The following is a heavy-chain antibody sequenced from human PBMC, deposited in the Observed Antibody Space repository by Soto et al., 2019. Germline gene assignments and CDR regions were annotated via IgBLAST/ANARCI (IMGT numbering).Heavy chain of an antibody. CDR3: ARGVDYYYYGMDV. CDR2: IYYSGST. J-gene: IGHJ6*02. Sequence: PSETLSLTCTVSGGSISSYYWSWIRQPPGKGLEWIGYIYYSGSTNYNPSLKSRVTISVDTSKNQFSLKLSSVTAADTAVYYCARGVDYYYYGMDVWGQGTTVTVSS. V-gene: IGHV4-59*01. CDR1: GGSISSYY.